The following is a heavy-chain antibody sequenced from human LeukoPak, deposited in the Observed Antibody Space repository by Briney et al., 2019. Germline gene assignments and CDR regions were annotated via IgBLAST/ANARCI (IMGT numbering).Heavy chain of an antibody. CDR2: IIPIFGTA. Sequence: SVKVSCKASGGTFSSYAISWVRQAPGQGLEWMGGIIPIFGTANYAQKFQGRVTITADESTSTAYMELSSLRSEDTAVYYCARTLLWFGELSGWFDPWGQGALVTVSS. D-gene: IGHD3-10*01. V-gene: IGHV1-69*13. J-gene: IGHJ5*02. CDR3: ARTLLWFGELSGWFDP. CDR1: GGTFSSYA.